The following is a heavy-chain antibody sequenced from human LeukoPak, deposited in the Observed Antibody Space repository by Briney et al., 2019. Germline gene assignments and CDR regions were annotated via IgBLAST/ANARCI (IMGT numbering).Heavy chain of an antibody. J-gene: IGHJ6*02. D-gene: IGHD4-11*01. V-gene: IGHV3-11*01. CDR3: ARDRGGSNYGLSIYYYYGMDV. CDR2: ISSSGSTI. Sequence: PGGSLRLSCAASGFTFSDYYMSWIRQAPGKGLEWVSYISSSGSTIYYADSVKGRFTISRDNAKNSLYLQMNSLRAEDTAVYYCARDRGGSNYGLSIYYYYGMDVWGQGTTVTVSS. CDR1: GFTFSDYY.